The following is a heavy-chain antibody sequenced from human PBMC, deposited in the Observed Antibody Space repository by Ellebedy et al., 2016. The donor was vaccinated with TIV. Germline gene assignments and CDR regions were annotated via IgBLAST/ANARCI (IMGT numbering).Heavy chain of an antibody. CDR2: INTVGSST. Sequence: PGGSLRLSCAASGFTFSTYWMRWVRQAPGKGLMWVSRINTVGSSTGYADSVKGRFTISRDNAKNTLYLQMNSLRAEDTAVYYCARVSSGSYKTDFDYWGQGILVTVSS. V-gene: IGHV3-74*01. CDR1: GFTFSTYW. CDR3: ARVSSGSYKTDFDY. J-gene: IGHJ4*02. D-gene: IGHD1-26*01.